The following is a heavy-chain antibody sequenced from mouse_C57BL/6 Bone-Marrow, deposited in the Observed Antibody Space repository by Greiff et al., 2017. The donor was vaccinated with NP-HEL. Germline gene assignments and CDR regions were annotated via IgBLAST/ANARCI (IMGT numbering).Heavy chain of an antibody. J-gene: IGHJ4*01. Sequence: VKLQESGAELARPGASVKLSCKASGYTFTSYGISWVKQRTGQGLEWIGEIYPRSGNTYYNEKFKGKATLTADKSSSTAYMALSSLTSEDSAVYCCSRDYYGSSYPYYAMDYWGQGTPVTVSS. D-gene: IGHD1-1*01. CDR3: SRDYYGSSYPYYAMDY. CDR1: GYTFTSYG. V-gene: IGHV1-81*01. CDR2: IYPRSGNT.